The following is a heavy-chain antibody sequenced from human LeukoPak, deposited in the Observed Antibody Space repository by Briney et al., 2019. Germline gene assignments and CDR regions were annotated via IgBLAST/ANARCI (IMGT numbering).Heavy chain of an antibody. V-gene: IGHV3-23*01. Sequence: GRSLRLSCAASGFTFSSYGMSWVRQAPGKGLEWVSGIRGSGDRTFYADSVKGRFTISRDNSENTVYLQMSSLRVEDTAVYYCAKAAVGDVFSFDYWGQGTLVTVSS. D-gene: IGHD1-26*01. CDR1: GFTFSSYG. CDR2: IRGSGDRT. CDR3: AKAAVGDVFSFDY. J-gene: IGHJ4*02.